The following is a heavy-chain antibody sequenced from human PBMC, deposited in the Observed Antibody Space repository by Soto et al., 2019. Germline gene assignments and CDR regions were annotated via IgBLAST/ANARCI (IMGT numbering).Heavy chain of an antibody. J-gene: IGHJ4*02. CDR2: IYPGDSDT. Sequence: PGESLKISCKGSGYSFTSYWIGWVRQMPGKGLEWMGIIYPGDSDTRYSPSFQGQVTISADKSISTAYLQWSSLKASDTAMYYCARHAPGVVRGEKPYYFDYWGQGALVTVSS. CDR3: ARHAPGVVRGEKPYYFDY. V-gene: IGHV5-51*01. CDR1: GYSFTSYW. D-gene: IGHD3-10*01.